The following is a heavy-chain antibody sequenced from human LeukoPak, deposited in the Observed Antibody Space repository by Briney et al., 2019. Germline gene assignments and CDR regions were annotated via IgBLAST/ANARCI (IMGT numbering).Heavy chain of an antibody. CDR2: INAGNGNT. Sequence: ASVKVSCKASGYTFTSYAMHWVRQAPGQRLEWMGWINAGNGNTKYSQKFQGRVTITRDTSASTAYMELSSLRSEDTAVYYCARGTVTAFGGVIATHWGQGTLVTVSS. D-gene: IGHD3-16*02. J-gene: IGHJ4*02. CDR3: ARGTVTAFGGVIATH. CDR1: GYTFTSYA. V-gene: IGHV1-3*01.